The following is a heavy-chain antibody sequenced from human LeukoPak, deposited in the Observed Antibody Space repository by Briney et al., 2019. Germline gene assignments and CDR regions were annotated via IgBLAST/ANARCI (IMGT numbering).Heavy chain of an antibody. V-gene: IGHV3-23*01. D-gene: IGHD3-16*01. CDR1: GFTFSNYA. CDR2: IDSGGGT. Sequence: PGGSLRLSCAASGFTFSNYAMSWVRQAPGKGLQWVSAIDSGGGTYYANSVKGRFTISRDNSKNTLYLQLNSLRAEDTAVYYCAKGPQGDWGQGALVTVSS. CDR3: AKGPQGD. J-gene: IGHJ4*02.